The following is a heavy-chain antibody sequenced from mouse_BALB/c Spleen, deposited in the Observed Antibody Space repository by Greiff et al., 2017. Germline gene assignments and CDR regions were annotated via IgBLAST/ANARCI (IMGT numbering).Heavy chain of an antibody. V-gene: IGHV1-54*01. J-gene: IGHJ2*01. D-gene: IGHD1-1*01. Sequence: QVQLQQSGAELVRPGTSVKVSCKASGYAFTNYLIEWVKQRPGQGLEWIGVINPGSGGTNYNEKFKGKATLTADKSSSTAYMQLSSLTSDDSAVYFCARDDYGSRDYWGQGTTLTVSS. CDR2: INPGSGGT. CDR1: GYAFTNYL. CDR3: ARDDYGSRDY.